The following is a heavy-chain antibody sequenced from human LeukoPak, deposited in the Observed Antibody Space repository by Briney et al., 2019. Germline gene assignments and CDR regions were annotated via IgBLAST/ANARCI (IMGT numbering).Heavy chain of an antibody. V-gene: IGHV1-18*01. D-gene: IGHD3-10*01. Sequence: ASVKVSCKASGYTFTTYGITWVRQAPGQGLEWMGWISAYNGNTNYAQNLQGRVTMTTDTSTSTAYMELRSLRSDDTAVYYCARGHWEGSGSYYHDQDSWGQGTLVTVSS. J-gene: IGHJ4*02. CDR2: ISAYNGNT. CDR1: GYTFTTYG. CDR3: ARGHWEGSGSYYHDQDS.